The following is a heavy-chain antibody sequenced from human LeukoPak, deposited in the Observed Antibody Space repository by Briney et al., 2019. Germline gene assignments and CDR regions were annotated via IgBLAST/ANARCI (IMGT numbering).Heavy chain of an antibody. CDR2: ISYDGGHQ. D-gene: IGHD3-16*01. Sequence: RSLRLSCEASGFTFRNYGVHWVRQAPGKGLEWVAVISYDGGHQYSADSVKGRFTLSRDNSKNTVYLQLNSLRAEDTAVYYCAKDRRMMSAYYGMDVWGQGTPVTVSS. CDR3: AKDRRMMSAYYGMDV. V-gene: IGHV3-30*18. CDR1: GFTFRNYG. J-gene: IGHJ6*02.